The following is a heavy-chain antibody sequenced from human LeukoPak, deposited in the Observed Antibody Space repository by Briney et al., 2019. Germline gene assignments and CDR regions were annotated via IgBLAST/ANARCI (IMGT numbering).Heavy chain of an antibody. V-gene: IGHV1-2*02. Sequence: ASVKVSCKASGYTFTGYYMYWVRQAPGQGLEWMGWINPNSGGTNYAQKFQGRVTMTRDTSISTAYMELSRLRSEDTAVYYCARDEIAAAGESYWGQGTLVTVSS. CDR1: GYTFTGYY. CDR2: INPNSGGT. CDR3: ARDEIAAAGESY. D-gene: IGHD6-13*01. J-gene: IGHJ4*02.